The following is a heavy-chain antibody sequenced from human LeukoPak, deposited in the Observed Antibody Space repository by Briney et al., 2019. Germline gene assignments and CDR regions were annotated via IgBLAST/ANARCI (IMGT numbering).Heavy chain of an antibody. V-gene: IGHV3-30*04. J-gene: IGHJ3*01. Sequence: GGSLRLSCSASGFTFSSYAMHWVRQAPGKGLEWVAVISYDGSNKYYADSVKGRFTISRDNSKNTLYLQMNGLRAEDTAVYYCARDWGLAWGQGTMVTVSS. CDR2: ISYDGSNK. CDR1: GFTFSSYA. CDR3: ARDWGLA. D-gene: IGHD3-16*01.